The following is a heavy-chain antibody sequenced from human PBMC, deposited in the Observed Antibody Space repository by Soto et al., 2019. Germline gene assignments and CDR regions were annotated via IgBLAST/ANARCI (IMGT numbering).Heavy chain of an antibody. CDR1: GFTFDDYT. Sequence: GGSLRLSCAASGFTFDDYTMHWVRQAPGKGLEWVSLISWDGGSTYYADSVKGRFTISRDNSKNSLYLQMNSLRTEDTALYYCAKDIFTGYSYGFGPNYSGMDVWGEGTTVTVSS. V-gene: IGHV3-43*01. J-gene: IGHJ6*04. D-gene: IGHD5-18*01. CDR3: AKDIFTGYSYGFGPNYSGMDV. CDR2: ISWDGGST.